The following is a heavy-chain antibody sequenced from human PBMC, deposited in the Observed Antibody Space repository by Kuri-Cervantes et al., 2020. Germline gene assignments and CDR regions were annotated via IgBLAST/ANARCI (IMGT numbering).Heavy chain of an antibody. V-gene: IGHV4-34*01. CDR1: GGSFSGYY. Sequence: SQTLSLTCAVYGGSFSGYYWSWIRQPPGKGLEWIGEINHSGSTNYSPSLKSRVTISVDTSKNQFSLKLSAVTAADTAVYYCATAVPFGYWGQGTPVTDSS. CDR2: INHSGST. J-gene: IGHJ4*02. CDR3: ATAVPFGY.